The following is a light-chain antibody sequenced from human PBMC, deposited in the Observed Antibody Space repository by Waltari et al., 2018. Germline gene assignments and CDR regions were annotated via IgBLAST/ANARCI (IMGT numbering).Light chain of an antibody. Sequence: QSALTQPASVSGSPGQSITISCTGTSSDVGGYNLVSWYQQHPGKAPKVMMYEVIKRPSGIPERFSGSNSGNTATLTISRVEAGDEADYYCQVWDITSDHFVFGTGTKVTVL. J-gene: IGLJ1*01. CDR2: EVI. CDR1: SSDVGGYNL. V-gene: IGLV2-23*02. CDR3: QVWDITSDHFV.